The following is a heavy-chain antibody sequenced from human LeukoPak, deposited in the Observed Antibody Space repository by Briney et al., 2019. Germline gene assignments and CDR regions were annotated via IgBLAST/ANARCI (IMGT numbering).Heavy chain of an antibody. Sequence: SETLSLTCAVYGGSFSGYYWSWIRQPPGKGLEWIGEINHSGSTNYNPSLKSRVTISVDTSKNQFSLKLSSVTAADTAVYYCARGPSLYYYYYGMDVWGQGTTVSVSS. CDR2: INHSGST. J-gene: IGHJ6*02. V-gene: IGHV4-34*01. CDR1: GGSFSGYY. CDR3: ARGPSLYYYYYGMDV.